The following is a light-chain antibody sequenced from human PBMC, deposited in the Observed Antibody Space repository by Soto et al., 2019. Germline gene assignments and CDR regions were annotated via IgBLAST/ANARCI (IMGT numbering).Light chain of an antibody. CDR1: QSISSC. CDR3: QRYNSYSVT. J-gene: IGKJ1*01. V-gene: IGKV1-5*01. Sequence: DIQMTQSPSTLSASVGDRVTITCRASQSISSCLAWYQQKPGKAPKLLIYDASSLESGDPSRFSGSGSGTEFTLTISSLQPDDFATYYCQRYNSYSVTFGQGTKLEIK. CDR2: DAS.